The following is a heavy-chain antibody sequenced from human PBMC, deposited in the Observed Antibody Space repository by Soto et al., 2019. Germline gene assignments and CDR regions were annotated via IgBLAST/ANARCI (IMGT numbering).Heavy chain of an antibody. J-gene: IGHJ4*02. CDR1: GFTFRSYS. Sequence: GGSLRLSCAASGFTFRSYSMNWVRQAPGKGLDWISYISASTTSIYYADSVKGRFTISRDNSKNTLYLQMNSLRVEDTAVYYCARGRYYDSSGYYHYWGQGTLVTVSS. V-gene: IGHV3-48*01. D-gene: IGHD3-22*01. CDR3: ARGRYYDSSGYYHY. CDR2: ISASTTSI.